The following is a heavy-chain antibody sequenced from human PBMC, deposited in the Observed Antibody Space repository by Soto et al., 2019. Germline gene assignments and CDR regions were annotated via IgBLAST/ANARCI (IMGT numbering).Heavy chain of an antibody. J-gene: IGHJ4*02. Sequence: GGSLRLSSAASGFTCRPFCMHSIRQAPGKGLAWVSYMTSDMKTIKYADSVKGRFTISRDNDKYLVYLQMTSLRAEDTAVYFCAKDRTDHFWTGFCDSWGQGALVTV. D-gene: IGHD3-3*02. CDR1: GFTCRPFC. CDR2: MTSDMKTI. V-gene: IGHV3-48*01. CDR3: AKDRTDHFWTGFCDS.